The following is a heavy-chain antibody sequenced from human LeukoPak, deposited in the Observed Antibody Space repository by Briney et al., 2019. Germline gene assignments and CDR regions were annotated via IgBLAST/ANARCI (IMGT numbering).Heavy chain of an antibody. CDR1: GGSISSYY. J-gene: IGHJ4*02. D-gene: IGHD3-22*01. V-gene: IGHV4-59*08. CDR2: IYYSGST. CDR3: ASGYDSRYY. Sequence: SETLSLTCTVSGGSISSYYWSWIRQPPGKGLEWIGYIYYSGSTNYNPSLKSRVTISVDTSKNQFSLKLSSVTAADTAVYYCASGYDSRYYWGQGTLVSVSS.